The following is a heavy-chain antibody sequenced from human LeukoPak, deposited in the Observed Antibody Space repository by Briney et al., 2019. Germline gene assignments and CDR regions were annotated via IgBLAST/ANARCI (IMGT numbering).Heavy chain of an antibody. J-gene: IGHJ4*02. CDR2: INPNSGGT. Sequence: AAVKVSCKASGYTFTGYYMHWVRQAPGRGLEWMGRINPNSGGTNYAQKFQGRVTMTRDTSISTAYMELSRLRSDDTAVYYCARGNMVRGVIITAADYWGQGTLVTVSS. D-gene: IGHD3-10*01. V-gene: IGHV1-2*06. CDR1: GYTFTGYY. CDR3: ARGNMVRGVIITAADY.